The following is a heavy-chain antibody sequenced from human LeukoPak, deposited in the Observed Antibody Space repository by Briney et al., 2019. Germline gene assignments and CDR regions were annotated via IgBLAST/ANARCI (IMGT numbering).Heavy chain of an antibody. CDR2: THYSGST. CDR1: GGSISSYY. D-gene: IGHD4-17*01. J-gene: IGHJ6*03. Sequence: PSETLSLTCTVSGGSISSYYWSWLRQPPGKGLEYIGYTHYSGSTNYNPSLKSRVTISLDTSGNQFSLKLSSVTAADTAVYYCARVTYGDYRYYYMDVWGKGTTVTISS. CDR3: ARVTYGDYRYYYMDV. V-gene: IGHV4-59*01.